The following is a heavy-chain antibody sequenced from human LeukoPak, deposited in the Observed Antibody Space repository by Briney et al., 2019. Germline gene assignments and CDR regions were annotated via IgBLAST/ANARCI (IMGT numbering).Heavy chain of an antibody. CDR1: GFTFSSYA. CDR3: ARVGPADTYYGSSGLDY. D-gene: IGHD3-22*01. CDR2: ISPHGHST. Sequence: GGSLRLSCAASGFTFSSYAMSWVRQAPGKGLEFVSAISPHGHSTYYGNSVKGRFTISRDNSKNTLFLQMGSLRPEDMAVYFCARVGPADTYYGSSGLDYWGQGTLVTVSS. V-gene: IGHV3-64*01. J-gene: IGHJ4*02.